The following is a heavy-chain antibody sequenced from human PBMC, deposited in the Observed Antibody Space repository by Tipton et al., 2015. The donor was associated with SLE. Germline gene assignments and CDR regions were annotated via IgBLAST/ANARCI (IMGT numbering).Heavy chain of an antibody. V-gene: IGHV3-23*01. J-gene: IGHJ4*02. CDR2: ITASGEST. CDR3: AKDRAIGSQATNRYFDY. CDR1: GLIFSTFG. Sequence: SLRLSCVASGLIFSTFGMRWVRQSPGKGLECVSAITASGESTDYADSVQGRFTISRDDSKNTLYLQMNSLRPEDTALYYCAKDRAIGSQATNRYFDYWGQGTLVTVSS. D-gene: IGHD1-26*01.